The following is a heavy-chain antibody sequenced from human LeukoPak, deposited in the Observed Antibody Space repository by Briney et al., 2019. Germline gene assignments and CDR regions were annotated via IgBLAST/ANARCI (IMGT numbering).Heavy chain of an antibody. V-gene: IGHV1-2*02. J-gene: IGHJ4*02. CDR3: ARLRVIASLEDGGDY. Sequence: ASVKVSCKASGYTFTGYYMHWVRQAPGQGLEWMGWINPNSGGTNYAQKFQGRVTMTRDTSISTAYMELSRPRSDDTAVYYCARLRVIASLEDGGDYWGQGTLVTVSS. D-gene: IGHD4-23*01. CDR2: INPNSGGT. CDR1: GYTFTGYY.